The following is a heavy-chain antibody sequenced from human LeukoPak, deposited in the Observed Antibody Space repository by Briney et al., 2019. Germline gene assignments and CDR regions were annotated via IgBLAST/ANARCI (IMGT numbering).Heavy chain of an antibody. J-gene: IGHJ6*03. CDR2: IYTSGST. CDR1: GGSISSYY. CDR3: ARVGATAMALFHYYYYYMDV. V-gene: IGHV4-4*07. D-gene: IGHD5-18*01. Sequence: SETLSLTCTVSGGSISSYYWSWIRQPAGKGLEWIGRIYTSGSTNYNPSLKSRVTMSVDTSKNQFSLKLSSVTATDTAVYYCARVGATAMALFHYYYYYMDVWGKGTTVTVSS.